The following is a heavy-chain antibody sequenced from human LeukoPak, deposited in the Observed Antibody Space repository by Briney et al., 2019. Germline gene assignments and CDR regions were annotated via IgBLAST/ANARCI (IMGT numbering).Heavy chain of an antibody. CDR2: IYYSGST. Sequence: SETLSLTCTVSGGSISSYYWSWIRQPPGKGLEWIGYIYYSGSTNYNPSLKSRVTISVGTSKNQFSLKLSSVTAADTAVYYCARVGRPVRPYCSGGSCSATPPFYYYYGMDVWGQGTTVTVSS. J-gene: IGHJ6*02. CDR1: GGSISSYY. V-gene: IGHV4-59*01. D-gene: IGHD2-15*01. CDR3: ARVGRPVRPYCSGGSCSATPPFYYYYGMDV.